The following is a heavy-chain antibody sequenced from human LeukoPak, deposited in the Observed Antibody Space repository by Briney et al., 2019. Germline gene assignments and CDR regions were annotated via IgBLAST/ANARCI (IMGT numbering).Heavy chain of an antibody. D-gene: IGHD2-21*02. J-gene: IGHJ3*02. CDR1: GFTFSSYS. CDR3: ARDLWCGADCYGTFDI. V-gene: IGHV3-48*01. Sequence: GGSLRLSCAASGFTFSSYSMNWVRQAPGKGLEWVSYISSSSSTIYYADSVKGRFTISRDNAKNSLYLQMNSLRAEDTAVYYCARDLWCGADCYGTFDIWGQGTMVSVSS. CDR2: ISSSSSTI.